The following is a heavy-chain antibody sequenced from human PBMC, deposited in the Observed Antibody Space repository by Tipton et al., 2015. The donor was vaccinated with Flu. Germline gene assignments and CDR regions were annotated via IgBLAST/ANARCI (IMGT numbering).Heavy chain of an antibody. CDR2: ISAYNGNT. D-gene: IGHD1-26*01. V-gene: IGHV1-18*01. Sequence: QVQLVQSGAEVKKPGASVKVSCKASGYTFTSYGISWVRQAPGQGLEWMGWISAYNGNTNYAQKLQGRVTMTTDTSTSTAYMELRSLRSDDTAAYYCARVERGRVGALLAPYYFDYWGQGTLVTVSS. J-gene: IGHJ4*02. CDR1: GYTFTSYG. CDR3: ARVERGRVGALLAPYYFDY.